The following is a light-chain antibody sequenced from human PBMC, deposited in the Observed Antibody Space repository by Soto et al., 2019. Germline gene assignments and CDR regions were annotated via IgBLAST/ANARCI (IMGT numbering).Light chain of an antibody. Sequence: DIQMTQSPSTLSASVGDRVTITCRASQSISSWLAWYQQKPGKAPKLLIYKASSLESGVPSRFSGSGSGTEFTLTISSLQLDDFATYYCQQYNSYSRTFAQGTKVDIK. CDR3: QQYNSYSRT. CDR2: KAS. J-gene: IGKJ1*01. CDR1: QSISSW. V-gene: IGKV1-5*03.